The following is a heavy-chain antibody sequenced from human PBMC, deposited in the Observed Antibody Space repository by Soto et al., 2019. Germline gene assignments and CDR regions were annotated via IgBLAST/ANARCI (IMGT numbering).Heavy chain of an antibody. D-gene: IGHD4-17*01. CDR2: INHSGST. Sequence: PSETLSLTCAVYGGSFSGYYWSWIRQPPGKGLEWIGEINHSGSTNYNPSLKSRVTISVDTSKNQFSLKLSSVTAADTAVYYCARGIGVRRLRQQNSFYFDQWGEVTQVTV. V-gene: IGHV4-34*01. CDR3: ARGIGVRRLRQQNSFYFDQ. J-gene: IGHJ4*02. CDR1: GGSFSGYY.